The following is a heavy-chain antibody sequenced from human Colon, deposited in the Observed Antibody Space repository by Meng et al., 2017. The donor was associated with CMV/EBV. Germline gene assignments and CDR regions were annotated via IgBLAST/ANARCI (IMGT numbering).Heavy chain of an antibody. J-gene: IGHJ4*02. D-gene: IGHD3-22*01. CDR3: TRVPAVGYYDSSGSDY. Sequence: GGSLRLSCTASGFTFGDYAMSWVRQAPGKGLEWVGFIRSKAYGGTTEYAASVKGRFTISRDDSKSIAYLQMNSLKTEDTAVYYCTRVPAVGYYDSSGSDYRGQGTLVTVSS. CDR1: GFTFGDYA. CDR2: IRSKAYGGTT. V-gene: IGHV3-49*04.